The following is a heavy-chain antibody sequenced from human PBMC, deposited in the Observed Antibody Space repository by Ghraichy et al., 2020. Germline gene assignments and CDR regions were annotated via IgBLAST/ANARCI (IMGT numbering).Heavy chain of an antibody. CDR3: SRTYHRDDYSPFDY. J-gene: IGHJ4*02. CDR1: GFIFSSYG. D-gene: IGHD5-24*01. CDR2: ISYDGVNK. V-gene: IGHV3-30*03. Sequence: GGSLRLSCAASGFIFSSYGMHWVRQAPGKGLEWVAVISYDGVNKYYADSVKGRFTISRDNSKNTLHLQMNSLRVEDTAVYYCSRTYHRDDYSPFDYWGQGTLVTVSS.